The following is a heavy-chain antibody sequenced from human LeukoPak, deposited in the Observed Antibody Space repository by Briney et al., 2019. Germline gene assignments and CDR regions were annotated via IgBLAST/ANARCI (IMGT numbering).Heavy chain of an antibody. V-gene: IGHV4-59*08. Sequence: KPSETLSLTCTVSGGSISTYYWSWIRQPPGKGLEWIAYIYYSGSTDYNPSLKSRVTISLDTSKNQFSLKLSSVTAADTAVYYCVRTYSIGWSTGVFDIWGQGTMVTVSS. CDR3: VRTYSIGWSTGVFDI. CDR1: GGSISTYY. CDR2: IYYSGST. D-gene: IGHD6-19*01. J-gene: IGHJ3*02.